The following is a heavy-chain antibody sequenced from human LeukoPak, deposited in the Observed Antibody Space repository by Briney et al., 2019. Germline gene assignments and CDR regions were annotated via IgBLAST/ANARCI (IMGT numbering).Heavy chain of an antibody. Sequence: GASVKVSCTTSGYTFTSYAMHWVRQAPGHRLEWMGWIYTGNGNTKYSHKFLGRVTITRDTSASTAYMELTGLRSEDTAVYYCARDATLADTGDYWGQETLVTVSSGDYWGQGTLVTVSS. CDR1: GYTFTSYA. V-gene: IGHV1-3*04. D-gene: IGHD5-18*01. J-gene: IGHJ4*02. CDR3: ARDATLADTGDYWGQETLVTVSSGDY. CDR2: IYTGNGNT.